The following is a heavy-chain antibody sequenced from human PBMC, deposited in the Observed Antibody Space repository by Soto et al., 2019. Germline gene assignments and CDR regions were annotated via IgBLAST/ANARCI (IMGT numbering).Heavy chain of an antibody. V-gene: IGHV3-23*01. Sequence: EVQLLESGGGLVQPGRSLRLSCAASGFTFSSYAMSWVRQAPGKGLEWVSAISGSGGTTYYAASVKGRFTISRDNSKNSLVLQMNSLRAEDTAVYDCAKFFVETGGSSGWPWTFHYWGQGTLVTVSS. CDR3: AKFFVETGGSSGWPWTFHY. CDR2: ISGSGGTT. D-gene: IGHD6-25*01. J-gene: IGHJ4*02. CDR1: GFTFSSYA.